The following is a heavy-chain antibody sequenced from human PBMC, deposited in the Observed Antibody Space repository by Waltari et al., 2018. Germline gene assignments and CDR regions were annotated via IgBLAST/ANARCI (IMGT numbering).Heavy chain of an antibody. V-gene: IGHV1-69*10. J-gene: IGHJ4*03. CDR1: GFTFGSYA. CDR3: ARTLYSGSFYYWSHGLDS. D-gene: IGHD3-22*01. CDR2: IIPVVGIT. Sequence: QVQLVQSGAEVKKPGASVKVSCKTSGFTFGSYAINWVRQAPGQGLEWMGLIIPVVGITNYAEKFQGRVTITADTSTSTAYMDLSRLRSEDTAVYYCARTLYSGSFYYWSHGLDSWGQGVVVTVSS.